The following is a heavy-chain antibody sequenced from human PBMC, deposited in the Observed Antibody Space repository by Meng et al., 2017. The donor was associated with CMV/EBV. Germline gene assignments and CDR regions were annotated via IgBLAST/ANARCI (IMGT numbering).Heavy chain of an antibody. CDR3: AKERGWELLGLFDY. V-gene: IGHV3-30*02. D-gene: IGHD1-26*01. J-gene: IGHJ4*02. Sequence: GESLKISCASSGFTFSSYGMHWVRQAPGKGLEWVAFIRYDGSNTYYADSVKGRFTISRDNSKNTLYLQMNSLRAEDTAVYYCAKERGWELLGLFDYWGQGTLVTVSS. CDR1: GFTFSSYG. CDR2: IRYDGSNT.